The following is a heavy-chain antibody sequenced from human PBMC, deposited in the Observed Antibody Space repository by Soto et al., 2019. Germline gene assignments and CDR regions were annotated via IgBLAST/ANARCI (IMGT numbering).Heavy chain of an antibody. Sequence: QVQAVESGGGVVQPGRSLRLSCAASGFAFTNYGMHWVRQAPGKGLAWVAFVSNDGSRKYYADSVKGLFTISRDNSENTIYLQMTRLRRADTAVFYCARDVAMPSGLGLGYWGQGAMVTVSS. CDR3: ARDVAMPSGLGLGY. J-gene: IGHJ4*02. D-gene: IGHD6-25*01. CDR1: GFAFTNYG. V-gene: IGHV3-30*03. CDR2: VSNDGSRK.